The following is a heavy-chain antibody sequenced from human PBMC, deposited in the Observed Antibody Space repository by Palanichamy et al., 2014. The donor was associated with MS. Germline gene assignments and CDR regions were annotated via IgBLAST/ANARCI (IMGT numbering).Heavy chain of an antibody. V-gene: IGHV3-21*01. CDR2: ISSGSSYI. CDR1: GFTFSNYN. Sequence: SGGGRGQGLGGPVRLSCAASGFTFSNYNMKWVRQAPGKGLEWVSFISSGSSYIYYADSMKGRFTISRDNTKNSLYLQMNSLRVEDTAVYYCARDGGGVSGWGQGTLVTVSS. CDR3: ARDGGGVSG. J-gene: IGHJ4*02. D-gene: IGHD3-3*01.